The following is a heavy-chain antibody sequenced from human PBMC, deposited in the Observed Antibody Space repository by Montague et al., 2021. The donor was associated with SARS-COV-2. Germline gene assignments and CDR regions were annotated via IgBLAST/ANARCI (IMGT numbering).Heavy chain of an antibody. Sequence: SLRLSCADSDFTFDDYAMHWVRQAPGKGLERVSGINWNSDNLGYADSVKGRFSISRDNSRNSLFLQMNSLRPEDTAVYYCAKGSRRGYNYGTNNWLDPWGQGTLVTVSS. CDR2: INWNSDNL. J-gene: IGHJ5*02. D-gene: IGHD5-18*01. CDR3: AKGSRRGYNYGTNNWLDP. V-gene: IGHV3-9*01. CDR1: DFTFDDYA.